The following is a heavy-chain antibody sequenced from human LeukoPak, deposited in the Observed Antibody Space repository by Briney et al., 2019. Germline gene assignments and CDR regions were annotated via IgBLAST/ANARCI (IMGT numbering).Heavy chain of an antibody. J-gene: IGHJ5*02. Sequence: GRSLRLSCAASGFTFDDYAMHWVRQAPGKGLEGVSGISWNSGSIGYADSVKGRFTISRDNAKNSLYLQMNSLRAEDTALYYCAKAHSSSLPNWFDPWGQGTLVTVSS. CDR3: AKAHSSSLPNWFDP. V-gene: IGHV3-9*01. CDR2: ISWNSGSI. CDR1: GFTFDDYA. D-gene: IGHD6-6*01.